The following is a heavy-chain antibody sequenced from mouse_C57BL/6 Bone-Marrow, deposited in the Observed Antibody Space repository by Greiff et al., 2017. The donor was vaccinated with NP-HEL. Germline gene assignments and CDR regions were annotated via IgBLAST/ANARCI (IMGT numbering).Heavy chain of an antibody. V-gene: IGHV5-6*01. CDR3: ARQGYYYGSYYFDY. CDR2: ISSGGRYT. Sequence: EVKLVESGGDLVKPGGSLKLSCAASGFTFSSYGMSWVRQTPDKRLEWVATISSGGRYTYYPDSVKGRFTISRDNAKNTLYLQMSSLKSEDTAMYYCARQGYYYGSYYFDYWGQGNTLTVSS. J-gene: IGHJ2*01. D-gene: IGHD1-1*01. CDR1: GFTFSSYG.